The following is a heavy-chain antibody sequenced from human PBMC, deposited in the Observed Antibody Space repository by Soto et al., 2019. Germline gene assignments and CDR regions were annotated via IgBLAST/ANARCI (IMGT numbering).Heavy chain of an antibody. V-gene: IGHV3-33*08. CDR3: ARDFGGFYYYISGYYPIYFYYGMDV. CDR1: GFTLSSYG. D-gene: IGHD3-22*01. CDR2: IWYDGSNK. J-gene: IGHJ6*02. Sequence: GGSLRFSCAASGFTLSSYGMHWVRQAPGKGLEWVAVIWYDGSNKYYADSVKGRFTISRDNSKNTLYLQMNSLRAEDTAVYYCARDFGGFYYYISGYYPIYFYYGMDVWGQGTTVTVSS.